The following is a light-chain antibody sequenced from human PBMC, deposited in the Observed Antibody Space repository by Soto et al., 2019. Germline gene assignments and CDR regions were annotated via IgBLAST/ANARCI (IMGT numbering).Light chain of an antibody. Sequence: EIVLTQSPGTLSLSPGERATLSCRASQSVNNNYLAWYQQKPGQDPRLLIYGASSRATGIPDRFSGSGSGKEFTLTISRLEPEDFAVYYCQQYGSSQYTFGQGTKLEIK. CDR2: GAS. V-gene: IGKV3-20*01. J-gene: IGKJ2*01. CDR3: QQYGSSQYT. CDR1: QSVNNNY.